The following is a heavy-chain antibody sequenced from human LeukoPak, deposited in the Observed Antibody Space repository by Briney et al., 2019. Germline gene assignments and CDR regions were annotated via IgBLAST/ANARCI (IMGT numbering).Heavy chain of an antibody. J-gene: IGHJ3*02. V-gene: IGHV1-2*02. Sequence: WASVKVSCKASGYTFTGYYMHWVRQAPGQGLEWMGWINPNSGGTNYAQKFQGRVTMTRDTSISTAYMELSRLRSDDTAVYYCASDVVRGVIMGYPRVDAFDIWGQGTMVTVSS. D-gene: IGHD3-10*01. CDR3: ASDVVRGVIMGYPRVDAFDI. CDR2: INPNSGGT. CDR1: GYTFTGYY.